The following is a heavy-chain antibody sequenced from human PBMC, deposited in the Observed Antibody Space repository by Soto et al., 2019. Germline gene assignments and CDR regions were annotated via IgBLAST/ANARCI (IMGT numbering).Heavy chain of an antibody. CDR2: ISTYSGDT. D-gene: IGHD1-1*01. CDR1: GYTFFTYA. V-gene: IGHV1-18*01. CDR3: ARHHGPTTSEKWFDP. Sequence: QVHLVQSGVEVKTPGASVKVSCQASGYTFFTYAISWVRQAPGQGLEWMGWISTYSGDTKYAQKFQGRVTMTTDTSTTTAYLELRSVRSDDAAVYYCARHHGPTTSEKWFDPWGQGTLVTVSS. J-gene: IGHJ5*02.